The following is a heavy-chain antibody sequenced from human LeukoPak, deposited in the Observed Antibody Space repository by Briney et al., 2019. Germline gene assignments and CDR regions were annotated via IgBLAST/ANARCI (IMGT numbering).Heavy chain of an antibody. CDR3: ARVISGSYYSFDY. J-gene: IGHJ4*02. CDR1: GFNFHDYA. D-gene: IGHD1-26*01. V-gene: IGHV3-9*01. CDR2: ISWNSDNT. Sequence: GGSLRLSCAASGFNFHDYAMHWVRQAPGKGLEWVSGISWNSDNTGYADSVKGRFTISRDNAKNSLYLQMNSLRAEDTALYYCARVISGSYYSFDYWGQGTLVTVSS.